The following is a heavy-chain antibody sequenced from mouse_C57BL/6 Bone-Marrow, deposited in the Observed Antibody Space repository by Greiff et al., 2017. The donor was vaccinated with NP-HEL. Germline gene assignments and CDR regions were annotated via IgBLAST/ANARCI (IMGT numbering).Heavy chain of an antibody. D-gene: IGHD3-2*02. J-gene: IGHJ4*01. V-gene: IGHV14-3*01. CDR1: GFNIKNTY. CDR3: ARDSSDYSNAKYY. Sequence: EVQLQQSVAELVRPGASVKLSCTASGFNIKNTYMHWVKQRPEQGLEWIGRIDPANGNTKYAPKFQGPVTITADTSSNTAYLQLSSLTSEDTAIYYCARDSSDYSNAKYYWGQGNSVTVSS. CDR2: IDPANGNT.